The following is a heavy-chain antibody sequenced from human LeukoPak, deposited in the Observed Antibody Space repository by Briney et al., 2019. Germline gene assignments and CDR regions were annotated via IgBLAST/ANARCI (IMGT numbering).Heavy chain of an antibody. Sequence: GGSLRLSCAASGFTFSTYALSWVRQAPGKGLEWVSAISPGGDRTYYADSVKGRFAISRDNSKNTLYLQMNSLRAEDTAVYYCAKNKIRTPYCSSTSCYAFFDYWGQGTLVTVSS. CDR3: AKNKIRTPYCSSTSCYAFFDY. V-gene: IGHV3-23*01. J-gene: IGHJ4*02. CDR2: ISPGGDRT. CDR1: GFTFSTYA. D-gene: IGHD2-2*01.